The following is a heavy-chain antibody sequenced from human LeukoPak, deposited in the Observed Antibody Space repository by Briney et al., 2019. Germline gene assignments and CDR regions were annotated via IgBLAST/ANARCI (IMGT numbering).Heavy chain of an antibody. CDR3: GRFGEFQQYYFDY. CDR1: GFTFSSYS. D-gene: IGHD3-10*01. V-gene: IGHV3-21*01. J-gene: IGHJ4*02. Sequence: GGSLRLSCAASGFTFSSYSMNWVRQAPGKGLEWVSSISSSSSYIYYADSVKGRFTISRDNAKNSLYLQMNSLRAEDTAVYYCGRFGEFQQYYFDYWGQGTLVTVSS. CDR2: ISSSSSYI.